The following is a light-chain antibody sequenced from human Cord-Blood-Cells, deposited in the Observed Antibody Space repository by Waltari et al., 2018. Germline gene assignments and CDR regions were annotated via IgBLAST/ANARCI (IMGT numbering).Light chain of an antibody. CDR2: DVS. Sequence: QSALTQPVSESVSPGRASTIACTGTSSDVGGYSYVSWYQQHPGKDPKLMIYDVSNRPSGVSNRFSGSKSGNTASLTISGLQAEDEADYYCSSYTSSSTLVFGGGTKLTVL. CDR3: SSYTSSSTLV. J-gene: IGLJ2*01. CDR1: SSDVGGYSY. V-gene: IGLV2-14*01.